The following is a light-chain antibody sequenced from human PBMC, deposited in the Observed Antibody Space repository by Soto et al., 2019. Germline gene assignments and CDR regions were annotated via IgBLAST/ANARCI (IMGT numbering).Light chain of an antibody. CDR2: DVS. V-gene: IGLV2-11*01. J-gene: IGLJ1*01. CDR3: CSYAGRYTYV. CDR1: SSDVGGYNY. Sequence: QSVLTQPRSVSGSPGQSVTISCAGTSSDVGGYNYVSWYQQLPGKAPKLMIYDVSKRPSGVPDRFSGSKSGNTASLTISGLQADDEADYYCCSYAGRYTYVFGTGTKVTVL.